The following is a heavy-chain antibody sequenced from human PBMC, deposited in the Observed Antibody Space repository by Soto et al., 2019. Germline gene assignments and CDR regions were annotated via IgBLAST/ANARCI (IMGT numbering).Heavy chain of an antibody. Sequence: EGSLRLSCTASGVTLSDHYMSWIRQAPGKGLGWVGYGSNSCYVTRYADAVKGRCSISRDNAKKSQYLQMNSLVGDDTGIEYCVTSGDNYNALDSWGQGTPVTVSS. CDR1: GVTLSDHY. CDR2: GSNSCYVT. CDR3: VTSGDNYNALDS. V-gene: IGHV3-11*03. D-gene: IGHD1-1*01. J-gene: IGHJ4*02.